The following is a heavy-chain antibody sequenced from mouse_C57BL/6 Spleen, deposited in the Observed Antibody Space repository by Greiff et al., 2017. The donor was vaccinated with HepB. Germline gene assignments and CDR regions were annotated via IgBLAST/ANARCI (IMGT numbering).Heavy chain of an antibody. D-gene: IGHD1-1*01. Sequence: VQLVESGPELVKPGASVKLSCKASGYTFTSYDINWVKQRPGQGLEWIGWIYPRDGSTKYNEKFKGKAKLTVDTSSSTAYMELHSLTSEDSAVYFCARSVTTVPHYFDYWGQGTTLTVSS. V-gene: IGHV1-85*01. CDR1: GYTFTSYD. J-gene: IGHJ2*01. CDR2: IYPRDGST. CDR3: ARSVTTVPHYFDY.